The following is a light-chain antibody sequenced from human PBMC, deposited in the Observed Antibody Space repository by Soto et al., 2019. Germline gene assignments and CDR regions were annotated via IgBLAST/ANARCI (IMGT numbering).Light chain of an antibody. CDR1: QSVSNY. V-gene: IGKV3-11*01. CDR3: QQYGRSPFT. J-gene: IGKJ3*01. CDR2: DAS. Sequence: EIVLTQSPATLSLSPGERATLSCRASQSVSNYLAWYQQKPGQAPRLLIYDASNRATGIPARFSGSGSGTEFTLTISSLEPADFAVYYCQQYGRSPFTFGPGTKVDIK.